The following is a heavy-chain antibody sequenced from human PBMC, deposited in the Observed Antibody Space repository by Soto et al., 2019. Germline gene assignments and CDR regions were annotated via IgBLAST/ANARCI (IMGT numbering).Heavy chain of an antibody. CDR2: LNHSGST. J-gene: IGHJ3*02. Sequence: PDPLSLSFAVSAASFSAYYRSSSRHPTATRKEWLGKLNHSGSTNSNPSLKSRVTISVDTSKNQFSLKLSSVTAADTAVYYCGRTYDGSGPTSGGYGFAIWGQGTTVT. V-gene: IGHV4-34*01. CDR3: GRTYDGSGPTSGGYGFAI. D-gene: IGHD3-22*01. CDR1: AASFSAYY.